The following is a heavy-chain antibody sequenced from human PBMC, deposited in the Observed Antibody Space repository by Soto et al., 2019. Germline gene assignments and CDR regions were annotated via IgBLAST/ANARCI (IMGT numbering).Heavy chain of an antibody. D-gene: IGHD2-15*01. V-gene: IGHV3-23*01. CDR3: AKRRGAGGHFDY. CDR2: ISGSGGST. Sequence: GGSLRLSCAASGFTFSSYAMSWVRQAPGKGLEWVSAISGSGGSTYYADSVKGRFTISRDNSKNTLYLQMNSLRAEDTAVYFCAKRRGAGGHFDYWGQGALVTVSS. J-gene: IGHJ4*02. CDR1: GFTFSSYA.